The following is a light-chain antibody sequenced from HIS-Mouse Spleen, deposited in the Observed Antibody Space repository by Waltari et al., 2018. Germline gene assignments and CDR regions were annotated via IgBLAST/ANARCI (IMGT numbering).Light chain of an antibody. CDR1: QGISSY. V-gene: IGKV1-9*01. CDR3: QQLNSYPLYT. J-gene: IGKJ2*01. CDR2: AGS. Sequence: DIQLTQSPSFLSASVGDRVTIPCRASQGISSYLAWYQQKPGKAPKLLIYAGSTLQSGVPSRFSGSGSGTEFTLTISSLQPEDFATYYCQQLNSYPLYTFGQGTKLEIK.